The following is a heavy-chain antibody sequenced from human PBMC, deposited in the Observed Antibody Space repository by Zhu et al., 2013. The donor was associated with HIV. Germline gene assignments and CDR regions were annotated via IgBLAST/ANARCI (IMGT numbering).Heavy chain of an antibody. V-gene: IGHV4-59*01. CDR1: GASMNTYY. CDR3: ARYRGGYDWGVSWYFDF. D-gene: IGHD5-12*01. CDR2: TYSSGRP. J-gene: IGHJ2*01. Sequence: QVQLQESGPGLVKPSETLSLTCTVSGASMNTYYWAWIRQSPGKELEWIGYTYSSGRPDYKASLKSRVTISVGRSKNQFYLQLKSMTAADTAVYYCARYRGGYDWGVSWYFDFWGRGIPVVVSS.